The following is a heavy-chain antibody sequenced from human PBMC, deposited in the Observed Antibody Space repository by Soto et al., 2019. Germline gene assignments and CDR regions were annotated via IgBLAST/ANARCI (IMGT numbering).Heavy chain of an antibody. Sequence: PSETLSLTCTVSGGSISSYYWSWIRQPPGKGLEWIGYIYYSGSTNYNPSLKSRVTISVDTSKNQFSLKLSSVTAADTAVYYCARYSSSWYNWFDPWAREPWSPSPQ. CDR1: GGSISSYY. CDR3: ARYSSSWYNWFDP. CDR2: IYYSGST. D-gene: IGHD6-13*01. J-gene: IGHJ5*02. V-gene: IGHV4-59*01.